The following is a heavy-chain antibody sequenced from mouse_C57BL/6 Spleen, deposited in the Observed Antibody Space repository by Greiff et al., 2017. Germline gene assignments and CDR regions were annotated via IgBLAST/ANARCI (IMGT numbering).Heavy chain of an antibody. CDR1: GFTFTDYY. CDR3: ARYIDDYDGAGFAY. D-gene: IGHD2-4*01. V-gene: IGHV7-3*01. Sequence: EVKLMESGGGLVQPGGSLSLSCAASGFTFTDYYMSWVRQPPGKALEWLGFIRNKANGYTPEYSASVKGRFTISRDNSQSILYLQMNALRAEDRATYYCARYIDDYDGAGFAYWGQGTLVTVSA. J-gene: IGHJ3*01. CDR2: IRNKANGYTP.